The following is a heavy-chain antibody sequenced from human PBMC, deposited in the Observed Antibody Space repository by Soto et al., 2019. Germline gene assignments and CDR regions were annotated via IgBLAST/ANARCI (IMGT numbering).Heavy chain of an antibody. CDR2: ISGSGGST. CDR3: AKDSPSDEWLLYPDYYYYYMDV. D-gene: IGHD3-3*01. CDR1: GFTFSSYA. J-gene: IGHJ6*03. Sequence: GGSLRLSCAASGFTFSSYAMSWVRQAPGKGLEWVSAISGSGGSTYYADSVKGRFTISRDNSKNTLYLQLNSLRAEDPAVYYCAKDSPSDEWLLYPDYYYYYMDVWGKGTTVTVSS. V-gene: IGHV3-23*01.